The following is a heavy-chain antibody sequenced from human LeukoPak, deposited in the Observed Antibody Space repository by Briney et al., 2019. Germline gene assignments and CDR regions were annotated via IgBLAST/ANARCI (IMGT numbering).Heavy chain of an antibody. CDR2: VYHSRST. CDR3: ASYYYDSSGVVGSDY. J-gene: IGHJ4*02. V-gene: IGHV4-38-2*01. Sequence: TPSETLSLTCAVSGYSISNGYYWGWIRQPPGEGLERVGSVYHSRSTYYKPSLKSRINISVDTSKNHFYLKLSSVTAADTAVYYCASYYYDSSGVVGSDYWGQGTLVTVSS. CDR1: GYSISNGYY. D-gene: IGHD3-22*01.